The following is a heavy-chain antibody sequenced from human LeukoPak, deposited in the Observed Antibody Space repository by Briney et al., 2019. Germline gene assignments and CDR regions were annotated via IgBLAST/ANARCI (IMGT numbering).Heavy chain of an antibody. CDR1: GGSLSSYY. D-gene: IGHD3-3*01. J-gene: IGHJ5*02. CDR2: IYTSGST. CDR3: ARDNVVTIFGVVITPNWFDP. V-gene: IGHV4-4*07. Sequence: SETLSLTSTVSGGSLSSYYWSWIRQPAGKGLEWIGRIYTSGSTNYDPSLKSRVTMSVDTSKNQFSLKLSSVTAADTAVYYCARDNVVTIFGVVITPNWFDPWGQGTLVTVSS.